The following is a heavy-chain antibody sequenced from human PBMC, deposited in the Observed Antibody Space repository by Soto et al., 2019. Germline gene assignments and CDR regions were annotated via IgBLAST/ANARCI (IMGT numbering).Heavy chain of an antibody. CDR2: ISYDGSNK. D-gene: IGHD5-12*01. V-gene: IGHV3-30*18. Sequence: QVQLVESGGGVVQPGRSLRLSCAASGFTFSSYGMHWVRQAPGKGLEWVAVISYDGSNKYYADSVKGRFTISRDNSKNTLYLQMNSLRAEDTAVYYCAKDGYSGYDGFDIWGQGTMVTVS. J-gene: IGHJ3*02. CDR3: AKDGYSGYDGFDI. CDR1: GFTFSSYG.